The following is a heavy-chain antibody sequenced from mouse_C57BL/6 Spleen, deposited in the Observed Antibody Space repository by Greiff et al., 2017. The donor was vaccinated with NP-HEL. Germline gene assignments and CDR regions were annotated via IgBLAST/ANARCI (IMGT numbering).Heavy chain of an antibody. CDR1: GFTFSDYY. J-gene: IGHJ4*01. D-gene: IGHD2-5*01. CDR2: INYDGSST. Sequence: EVMLVESEGGLVQPGSSMKLSCTASGFTFSDYYMAWVRQVPEKGLEWVANINYDGSSTYYLDSLKSRFTISRDNAKNILYLQMSSLKSEDTATYYCAREDPYYSNPYAMDYWGQGTSVTVSS. V-gene: IGHV5-16*01. CDR3: AREDPYYSNPYAMDY.